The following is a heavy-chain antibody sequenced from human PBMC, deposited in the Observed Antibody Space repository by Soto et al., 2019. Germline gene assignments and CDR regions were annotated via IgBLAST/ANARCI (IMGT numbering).Heavy chain of an antibody. CDR3: ASSRDGYPLPIDYFDY. J-gene: IGHJ4*02. CDR2: IIPIFGTA. CDR1: GGTFSSYA. D-gene: IGHD2-21*01. V-gene: IGHV1-69*13. Sequence: SVKVSCKASGGTFSSYAISWLRQSPGQGLEWMGGIIPIFGTANYAQKFQGRVTITADESTSTAYMELSSLRSEDTAVYYCASSRDGYPLPIDYFDYWGQGTLVTVSS.